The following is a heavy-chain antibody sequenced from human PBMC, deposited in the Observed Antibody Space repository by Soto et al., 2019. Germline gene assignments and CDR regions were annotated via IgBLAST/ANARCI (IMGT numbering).Heavy chain of an antibody. D-gene: IGHD5-18*01. Sequence: QVQLQESGPGLVKPSQTLSLTCTVSGGSISIGDYYWSWIRQPPGKGLEWIGYIYYSGSTYYNPSLKSRVTLLVDTSKNQFSLKLSSVTAADTAVYYCASNRYGYTFYDYWGQGTLVTVSS. CDR3: ASNRYGYTFYDY. CDR1: GGSISIGDYY. V-gene: IGHV4-30-4*01. CDR2: IYYSGST. J-gene: IGHJ4*02.